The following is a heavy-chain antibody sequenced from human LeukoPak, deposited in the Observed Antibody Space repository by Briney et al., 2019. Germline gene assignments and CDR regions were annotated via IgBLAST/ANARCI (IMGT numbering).Heavy chain of an antibody. CDR2: IYYSGST. CDR1: GGSISSSSHY. Sequence: SETLSLTCTVSGGSISSSSHYWGWIRQPPGKGLEWIGSIYYSGSTYYNPSLKSRVTISVDTSKNQFSLKLSSVTAADTAVYYCAREGDRATGYMDVWGKGTTVTVSS. J-gene: IGHJ6*03. D-gene: IGHD1-26*01. V-gene: IGHV4-39*07. CDR3: AREGDRATGYMDV.